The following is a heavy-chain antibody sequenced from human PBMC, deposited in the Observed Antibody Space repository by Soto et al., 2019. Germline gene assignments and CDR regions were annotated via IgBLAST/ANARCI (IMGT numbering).Heavy chain of an antibody. CDR1: GFTLSDHY. D-gene: IGHD7-27*01. V-gene: IGHV3-72*01. CDR3: TRGAGEHQKLEGYYYGLDV. CDR2: TRNKANSYTT. Sequence: GGSLRLSCAASGFTLSDHYMDWVRQAPGKGLEWVGRTRNKANSYTTEYAASVKGRFTISRDASENSLCLQMNSLKTDDTAVYYCTRGAGEHQKLEGYYYGLDVWGLGTTVTVSS. J-gene: IGHJ6*02.